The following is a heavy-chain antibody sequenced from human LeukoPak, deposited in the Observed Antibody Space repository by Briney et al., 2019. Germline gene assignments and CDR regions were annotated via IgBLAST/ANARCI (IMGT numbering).Heavy chain of an antibody. D-gene: IGHD6-19*01. CDR2: IITGNGNT. V-gene: IGHV1-3*04. CDR1: GNTFTTYV. CDR3: AGPDELSSGWSFDY. J-gene: IGHJ4*02. Sequence: ASVKVSCKASGNTFTTYVTHWVRQAPGQRLEWMGWIITGNGNTKYSQRFHGRVAFTTDTSASTTYMELSSLRSEDTAVYYCAGPDELSSGWSFDYWGQGTLVTVSS.